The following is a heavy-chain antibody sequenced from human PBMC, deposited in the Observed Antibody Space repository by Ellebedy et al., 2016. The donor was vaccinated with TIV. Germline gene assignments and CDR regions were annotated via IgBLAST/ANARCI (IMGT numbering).Heavy chain of an antibody. Sequence: SETLSLXXPVSGGSISSYYWSWIRQPAGKGLEWIGRIYTSGSTNYNPSLKGRVTMSVDTSKNQFSLKLSSVTAADTAVYYCARSIGDAFDIWGQGTMVTVSS. V-gene: IGHV4-4*07. CDR3: ARSIGDAFDI. CDR2: IYTSGST. CDR1: GGSISSYY. J-gene: IGHJ3*02. D-gene: IGHD2-15*01.